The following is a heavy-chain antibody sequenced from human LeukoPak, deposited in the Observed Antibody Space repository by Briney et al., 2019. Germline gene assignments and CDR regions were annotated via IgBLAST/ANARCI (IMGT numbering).Heavy chain of an antibody. CDR2: ISYDGSNK. D-gene: IGHD2-2*01. CDR3: AREFPPHCSSTSCYPDH. J-gene: IGHJ5*02. CDR1: GFTFSSYA. V-gene: IGHV3-30-3*01. Sequence: GGSLRLSCAASGFTFSSYAMHWVRQAPGKGLEWVAVISYDGSNKYYADSAKGRFTISRDNSKNTLYLQMNSLRDEDTAMYYCAREFPPHCSSTSCYPDHWGQGTLVTVAS.